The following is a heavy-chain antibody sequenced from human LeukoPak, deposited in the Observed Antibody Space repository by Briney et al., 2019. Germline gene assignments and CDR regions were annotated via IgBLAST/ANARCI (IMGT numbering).Heavy chain of an antibody. CDR1: GGSISSYY. V-gene: IGHV4-59*01. CDR2: IYYSGST. J-gene: IGHJ6*02. CDR3: ARDSAYYYDSSGYWVGEYYYYGMDV. D-gene: IGHD3-22*01. Sequence: SETLSLTCTVSGGSISSYYWSWIRQPPGKGLEWIGYIYYSGSTNYNPSLKSRVTISVVTSKNQFSLKLSSVPAADTAVYYCARDSAYYYDSSGYWVGEYYYYGMDVWGQGTTVTVSS.